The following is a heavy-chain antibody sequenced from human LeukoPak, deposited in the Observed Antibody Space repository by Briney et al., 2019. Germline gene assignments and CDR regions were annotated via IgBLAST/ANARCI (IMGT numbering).Heavy chain of an antibody. D-gene: IGHD3-22*01. V-gene: IGHV1-46*01. CDR2: INPSGGST. Sequence: ASVKVSCKASGYTFTSYYMHWVRLAPGQGLEWMGIINPSGGSTSYAQKFQGRVTMTRDTSTSTVYMELSSLRSEDTAVYSCAREESDYYDSSGPWFDPWGQGTLVTVSS. J-gene: IGHJ5*02. CDR1: GYTFTSYY. CDR3: AREESDYYDSSGPWFDP.